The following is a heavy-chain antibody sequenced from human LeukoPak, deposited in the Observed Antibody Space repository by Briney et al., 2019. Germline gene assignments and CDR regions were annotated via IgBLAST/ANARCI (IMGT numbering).Heavy chain of an antibody. Sequence: PGGSLRLACAASGFTFSSYWMKWARQARGKGLEWVASINQNGNVNYYVASVKGTFTISRDNAKNTLYLQMSNLRAEDTAVYFCARRGGLDVWGQGATVTVSS. V-gene: IGHV3-7*01. CDR1: GFTFSSYW. J-gene: IGHJ6*02. CDR3: ARRGGLDV. D-gene: IGHD3-10*01. CDR2: INQNGNVN.